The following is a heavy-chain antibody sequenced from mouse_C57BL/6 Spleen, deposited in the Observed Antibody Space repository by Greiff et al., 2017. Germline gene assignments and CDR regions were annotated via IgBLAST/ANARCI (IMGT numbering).Heavy chain of an antibody. CDR3: ARMKLLGRDYFDY. D-gene: IGHD4-1*01. CDR1: GYTFTSYW. Sequence: QVQLKQSGAELVKPGASVKLSCKASGYTFTSYWMHWVKQRPGRGLEWIGRIDPNSGGTKYNEKFKSKATLTVDKPSSTAYMQLSSLTSEDSAVYYCARMKLLGRDYFDYWGQGTTLTVSS. V-gene: IGHV1-72*01. CDR2: IDPNSGGT. J-gene: IGHJ2*01.